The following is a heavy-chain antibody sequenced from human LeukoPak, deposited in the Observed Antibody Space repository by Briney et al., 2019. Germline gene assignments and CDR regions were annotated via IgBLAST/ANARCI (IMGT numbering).Heavy chain of an antibody. D-gene: IGHD2-2*01. CDR2: ISSSSSYI. CDR3: ARSSRVPAAINDY. V-gene: IGHV3-21*01. Sequence: GGSLRLSCAASGFTFSSYSMNWVRQAPGKGLEWVSSISSSSSYIYYADSVKGRFTISRDNAKNSLYLQMNSLRAEDTAVYYCARSSRVPAAINDYWGQGTLVTVSS. J-gene: IGHJ4*02. CDR1: GFTFSSYS.